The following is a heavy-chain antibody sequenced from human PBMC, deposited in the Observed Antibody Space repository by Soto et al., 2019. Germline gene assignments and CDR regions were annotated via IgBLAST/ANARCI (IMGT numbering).Heavy chain of an antibody. CDR2: ISGSGGST. CDR3: AKVLRTIFGVFMYAFDI. Sequence: EVQLLESGGGLVQPGGSLRLSCAASGFTFSSYAMSWVRQAPGKGLEWVSAISGSGGSTYYADSVKGRFTISRDNSKNTLYLKMNSLRAEDTAVYYCAKVLRTIFGVFMYAFDIWGQGTMVTVSS. CDR1: GFTFSSYA. V-gene: IGHV3-23*01. J-gene: IGHJ3*02. D-gene: IGHD3-3*01.